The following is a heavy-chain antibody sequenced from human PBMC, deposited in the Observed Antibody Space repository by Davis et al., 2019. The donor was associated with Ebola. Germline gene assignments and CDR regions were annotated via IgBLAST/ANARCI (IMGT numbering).Heavy chain of an antibody. CDR1: AYTFISYG. CDR2: ISAYNGNT. J-gene: IGHJ4*02. CDR3: ARDGISPIDY. V-gene: IGHV1-18*01. Sequence: ASVLVSCNASAYTFISYGISWVRQAPGHGPEWMGWISAYNGNTNYAQKLQGRVTMTTDTSTSTAYMELSSLRSEDTAVYYCARDGISPIDYWGQGTLVTVSS. D-gene: IGHD2/OR15-2a*01.